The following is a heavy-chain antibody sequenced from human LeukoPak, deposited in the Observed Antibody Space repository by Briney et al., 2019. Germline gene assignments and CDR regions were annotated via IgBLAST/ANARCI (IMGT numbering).Heavy chain of an antibody. D-gene: IGHD3-10*02. CDR3: SRSPLFDVTNFDY. CDR1: GFTFSSHE. CDR2: IHSSGTIM. Sequence: GGSLRLSCAASGFTFSSHEMNWVRQAPGKGLEWVSYIHSSGTIMYYADSVKGRFTISRDNVENSLYLQMNSLRADDTAVYYCSRSPLFDVTNFDYWGQGTLVTVSS. V-gene: IGHV3-48*03. J-gene: IGHJ4*02.